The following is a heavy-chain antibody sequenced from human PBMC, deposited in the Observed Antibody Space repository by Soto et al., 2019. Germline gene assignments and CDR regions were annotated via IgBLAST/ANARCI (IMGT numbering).Heavy chain of an antibody. V-gene: IGHV1-8*02. D-gene: IGHD6-25*01. CDR1: GYTFTTYD. CDR3: ARRKERSGPHYFDY. Sequence: GASLKVSCKASGYTFTTYDVSWVRQASGQGLEWMGWMNPSNGNTGYAQKFQGRVTMTRNTSISTVYMELSGLRPDDTAVYYCARRKERSGPHYFDYWGQGTRVTVSS. J-gene: IGHJ4*02. CDR2: MNPSNGNT.